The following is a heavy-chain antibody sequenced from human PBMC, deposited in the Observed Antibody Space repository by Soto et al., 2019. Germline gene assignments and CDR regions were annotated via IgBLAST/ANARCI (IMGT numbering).Heavy chain of an antibody. CDR1: GFIFSGSA. CDR2: IRSKANSYAT. CDR3: TCSYDFWSGPPRWFDP. D-gene: IGHD3-3*01. J-gene: IGHJ5*02. Sequence: GGSLRLSCAASGFIFSGSAMHWVRQASGKGLEWVGRIRSKANSYATAYAASVKGRFTISRDDSKNTAYLQMNSLKTEDTAVYYCTCSYDFWSGPPRWFDPWGQGTLVTVSS. V-gene: IGHV3-73*01.